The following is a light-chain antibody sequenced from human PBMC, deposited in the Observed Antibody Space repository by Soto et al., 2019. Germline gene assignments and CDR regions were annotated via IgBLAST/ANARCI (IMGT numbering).Light chain of an antibody. J-gene: IGLJ2*01. CDR3: SSYGGSNNFVV. CDR2: EVT. V-gene: IGLV2-8*01. CDR1: SSDVGGYNY. Sequence: QSALTQPPSASGSPGQSVTISCTGTSSDVGGYNYVSWYQQNPGKAPKLIIYEVTKRPSGVPDRFSGSKSGNTASLTVSGLQAEDEADYYCSSYGGSNNFVVFGGGTKVTVL.